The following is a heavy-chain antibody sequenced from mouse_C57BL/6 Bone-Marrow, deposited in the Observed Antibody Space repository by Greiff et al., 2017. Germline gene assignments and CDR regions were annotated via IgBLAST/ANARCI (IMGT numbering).Heavy chain of an antibody. Sequence: QVQLQQPGAELVTPGASVKMSCKASGYTFTSYWITWVKQRPGQGLEWIGDIYPGSGSTNYNEKFKSKATLTVDTSSSTAYMQLSSLTSEDSAVYYCARGYYGKLNFDYWCQGTTLTVSS. CDR3: ARGYYGKLNFDY. J-gene: IGHJ2*01. D-gene: IGHD2-1*01. CDR2: IYPGSGST. V-gene: IGHV1-55*01. CDR1: GYTFTSYW.